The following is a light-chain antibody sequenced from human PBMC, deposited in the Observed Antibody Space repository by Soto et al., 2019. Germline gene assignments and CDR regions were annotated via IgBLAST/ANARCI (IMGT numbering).Light chain of an antibody. CDR1: QSVSRN. V-gene: IGKV3-15*01. CDR3: QQFYTWPLT. CDR2: HAS. J-gene: IGKJ3*01. Sequence: EIVMTQSPATLSVSPGEGATLSCRASQSVSRNLAWYQQKPGQAPRLVLYHASTRATGIPDRFSGSGSGTEFTLTIASLLSEDFAFYYCQQFYTWPLTFGPGT.